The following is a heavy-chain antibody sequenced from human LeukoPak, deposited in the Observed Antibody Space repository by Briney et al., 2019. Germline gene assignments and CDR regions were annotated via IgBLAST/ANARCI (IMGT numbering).Heavy chain of an antibody. CDR2: ISSSSSYI. V-gene: IGHV3-21*01. CDR1: GFTFSSYW. J-gene: IGHJ6*02. D-gene: IGHD3-10*01. CDR3: ARARGSGSYNYYYGMDV. Sequence: GGSLRLSCAASGFTFSSYWMSWVRQAPGKGLEWVSSISSSSSYIYYADSVKGRFTISRDNAKNSLYLQMNSLRAEDTAVYYCARARGSGSYNYYYGMDVWGQGTTVTVSS.